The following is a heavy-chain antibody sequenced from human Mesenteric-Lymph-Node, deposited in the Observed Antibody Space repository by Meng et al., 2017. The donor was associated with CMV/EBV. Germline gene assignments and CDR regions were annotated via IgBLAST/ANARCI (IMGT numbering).Heavy chain of an antibody. CDR1: AFDFCDSA. J-gene: IGHJ4*02. D-gene: IGHD3-10*01. V-gene: IGHV3-73*01. Sequence: LHFSCAASAFDFCDSAMLWARQASGKGLKWVDRIRSRSTNYESAYAASVKGRFTFSRDDSKHTAYLQMNSLKTEDTAVYFCTGRNDYWGQGTLVTVSS. CDR2: IRSRSTNYES. CDR3: TGRNDY.